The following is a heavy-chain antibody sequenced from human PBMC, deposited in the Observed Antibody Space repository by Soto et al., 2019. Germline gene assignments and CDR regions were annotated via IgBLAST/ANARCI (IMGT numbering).Heavy chain of an antibody. Sequence: SGPTLVNPTQTLTLTCTFSGFSLSTSGVGVGWIRQPPGKALEWLALIYWDDDKRYSPSLKSRLTITKDTSKNQVVLTMTNMVPVDTATYYCAHKPRNGYCSSTSCPEVFDYWGQGTLVTVSS. CDR2: IYWDDDK. CDR3: AHKPRNGYCSSTSCPEVFDY. CDR1: GFSLSTSGVG. V-gene: IGHV2-5*02. D-gene: IGHD2-2*01. J-gene: IGHJ4*02.